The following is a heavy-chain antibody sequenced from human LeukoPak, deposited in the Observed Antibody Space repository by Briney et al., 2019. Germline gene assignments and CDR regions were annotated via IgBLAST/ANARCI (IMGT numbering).Heavy chain of an antibody. D-gene: IGHD6-13*01. J-gene: IGHJ4*02. CDR2: VNPNRGDT. Sequence: ASVTVTRKASESTFSVYHIHWVRLAPAQGLEWWGGVNPNRGDTNYSTKFQGTVTMTRDTSINTVYMEVNSLKFDDTAVYYCALIPGGSWAFDFWGQGTLVTVSS. CDR1: ESTFSVYH. V-gene: IGHV1-2*02. CDR3: ALIPGGSWAFDF.